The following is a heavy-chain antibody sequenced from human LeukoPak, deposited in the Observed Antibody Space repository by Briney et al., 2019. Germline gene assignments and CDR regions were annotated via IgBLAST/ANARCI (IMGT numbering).Heavy chain of an antibody. CDR3: AKDGGLWVSAHWGDS. CDR2: ITTSDGNT. CDR1: GFTFNTYA. Sequence: GGSLRLSCAASGFTFNTYAMSWVRQAPGKGLEWVSTITTSDGNTYYADSVKGRFTVSRDNSKNTLFLQMNSLRAEDTAVYYCAKDGGLWVSAHWGDSWGRGTLVTVSS. V-gene: IGHV3-23*01. J-gene: IGHJ4*02. D-gene: IGHD7-27*01.